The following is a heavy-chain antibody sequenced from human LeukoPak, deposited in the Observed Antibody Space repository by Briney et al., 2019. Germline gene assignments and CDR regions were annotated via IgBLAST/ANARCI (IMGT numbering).Heavy chain of an antibody. V-gene: IGHV3-23*01. CDR1: GFTFSSYA. J-gene: IGHJ1*01. Sequence: GGSLRLSCAASGFTFSSYAMSWVRQAPGKGLEWVSAISGSGGSTYYADSVKGRFTISRDNSKNTLYLQMNSLRAEDTAVYYCAKDPQTSSVRAHYFRHWGQGTLVTVSS. CDR3: AKDPQTSSVRAHYFRH. D-gene: IGHD6-19*01. CDR2: ISGSGGST.